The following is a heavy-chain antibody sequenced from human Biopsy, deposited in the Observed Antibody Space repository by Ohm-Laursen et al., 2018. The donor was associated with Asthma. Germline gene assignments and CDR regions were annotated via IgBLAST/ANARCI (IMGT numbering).Heavy chain of an antibody. J-gene: IGHJ3*01. D-gene: IGHD3-9*01. V-gene: IGHV1-3*04. CDR2: VNTGNGDT. CDR1: GYNFISFA. CDR3: ARTYYDFLTGQVKDVFGV. Sequence: ASVKVSCKASGYNFISFAIHWVRQAPGQRLVWMGWVNTGNGDTKYSQKFQGRVTITRDTSASTAYMELRSLRSEDTAPYYCARTYYDFLTGQVKDVFGVWGQGTMVTVSS.